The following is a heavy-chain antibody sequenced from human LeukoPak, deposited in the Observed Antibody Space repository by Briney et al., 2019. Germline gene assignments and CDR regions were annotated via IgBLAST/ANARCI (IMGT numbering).Heavy chain of an antibody. Sequence: GGSLRLSCAASGFTVSSSYMTWVRQAPGKGLEWVSVIYSGGSTYYADSVKGRFTISRDNSKNTLYLQMNSLRAEDTAVYYCATMGQQLVIDYWGQGTLVTVSS. D-gene: IGHD6-13*01. CDR2: IYSGGST. J-gene: IGHJ4*02. V-gene: IGHV3-66*01. CDR1: GFTVSSSY. CDR3: ATMGQQLVIDY.